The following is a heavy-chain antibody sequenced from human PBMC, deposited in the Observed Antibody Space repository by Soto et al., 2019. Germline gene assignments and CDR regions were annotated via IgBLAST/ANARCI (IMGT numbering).Heavy chain of an antibody. D-gene: IGHD5-18*01. V-gene: IGHV1-69*13. Sequence: SVKVSCKASGGTFSSYAISWVRQAPGQGLEWMGGIIPIFGTANYAQKFQGRVTITADESTSTAYMELSSLRSEDTAVYYCARAKDTAMVDYYYYGMDVWGQGTTVTVSS. CDR1: GGTFSSYA. J-gene: IGHJ6*02. CDR2: IIPIFGTA. CDR3: ARAKDTAMVDYYYYGMDV.